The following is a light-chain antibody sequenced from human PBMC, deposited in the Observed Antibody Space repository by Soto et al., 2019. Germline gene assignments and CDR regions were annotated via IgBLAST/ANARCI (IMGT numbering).Light chain of an antibody. CDR3: QQYDTYPRT. J-gene: IGKJ1*01. Sequence: EVMLTQSPGTLSLSPGERATLSCRASQSVSSNYLAWYQQKSGQAPRLLIYGASNRATGIPDRFSGSGSGTDFTLTIRRLEPEDFAVYYCQQYDTYPRTFGQGTKVEFK. CDR1: QSVSSNY. CDR2: GAS. V-gene: IGKV3-20*01.